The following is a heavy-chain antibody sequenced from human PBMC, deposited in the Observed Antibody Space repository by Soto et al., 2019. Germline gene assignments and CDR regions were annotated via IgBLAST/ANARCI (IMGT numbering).Heavy chain of an antibody. CDR2: IYPGDSES. D-gene: IGHD6-13*01. V-gene: IGHV5-51*01. CDR3: ARTAAAGKYYNGMDV. Sequence: GESLKISCKGFGYTFTNHWIAWVRQMPGEGLEWMGIIYPGDSESRYSPSFQGQVTISADKSINTAYLQWSSLKASDTAIYYCARTAAAGKYYNGMDVWGQGTTVTVSS. J-gene: IGHJ6*02. CDR1: GYTFTNHW.